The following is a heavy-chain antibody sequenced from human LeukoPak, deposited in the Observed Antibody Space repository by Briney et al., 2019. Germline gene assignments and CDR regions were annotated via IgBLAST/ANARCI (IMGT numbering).Heavy chain of an antibody. CDR3: ARKYCSSTSCYGQYFDY. CDR2: INHSGST. Sequence: SETLSLTCAIYGGSFSGYYWSWIRQPPGKGLEWIGEINHSGSTNCNPSLKSRVTISVDTSKNQFSLKLSSVTAADTAVYYCARKYCSSTSCYGQYFDYWGQGTLVTVSS. J-gene: IGHJ4*02. CDR1: GGSFSGYY. D-gene: IGHD2-2*01. V-gene: IGHV4-34*01.